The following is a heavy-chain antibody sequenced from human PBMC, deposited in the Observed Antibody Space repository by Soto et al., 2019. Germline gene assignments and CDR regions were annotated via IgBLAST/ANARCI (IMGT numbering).Heavy chain of an antibody. J-gene: IGHJ6*03. Sequence: QVQLVQSGAEVRKPGASVTVSCRSSGDSFNDYYIHCVRQAPGQGFEWMGWINPNGGVTKYAQKFQGWVSTTRYTSIMTVYMQLSRLSADDTAVYYCARERGVATATLDYYYFYMDVWGTGTTVTVSS. V-gene: IGHV1-2*04. CDR3: ARERGVATATLDYYYFYMDV. D-gene: IGHD5-12*01. CDR1: GDSFNDYY. CDR2: INPNGGVT.